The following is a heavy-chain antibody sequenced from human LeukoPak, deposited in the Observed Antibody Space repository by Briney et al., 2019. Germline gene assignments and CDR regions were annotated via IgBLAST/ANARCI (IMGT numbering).Heavy chain of an antibody. CDR1: GFTFSKSW. D-gene: IGHD1-1*01. CDR2: IKGDGTET. CDR3: ATYTNWVAGDV. V-gene: IGHV3-7*01. Sequence: GGSLRPSCGASGFTFSKSWMTWVRQAPGQGLEWVAAIKGDGTETDYVDSVKGRFTISRDNAKNSLYLQMNSLRAEDTAVYYCATYTNWVAGDVWGQGTTVSVSS. J-gene: IGHJ6*02.